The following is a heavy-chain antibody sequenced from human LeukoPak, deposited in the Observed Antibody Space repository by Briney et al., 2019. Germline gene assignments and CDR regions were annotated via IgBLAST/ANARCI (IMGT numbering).Heavy chain of an antibody. D-gene: IGHD2-15*01. CDR3: AKRPYCSGAVCYHIDY. CDR1: GFTFSSYA. CDR2: IPGSGGST. J-gene: IGHJ4*02. V-gene: IGHV3-23*01. Sequence: GGSLRLSCAASGFTFSSYAMSWVRQAPGKGLEWVSTIPGSGGSTYYTDSVKGRLTISRDNPKNTVYLQRNSLRAEDTAVYYCAKRPYCSGAVCYHIDYWGQGHLVTVS.